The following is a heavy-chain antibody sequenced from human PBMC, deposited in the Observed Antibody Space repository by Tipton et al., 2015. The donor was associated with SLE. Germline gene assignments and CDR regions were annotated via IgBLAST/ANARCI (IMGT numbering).Heavy chain of an antibody. Sequence: TLSLTCTVSGGSISSYYWSWIRQPPGKGLEWIGYIYYSGSTNYNPSIKSRVTISVDTSKNPFSLRLSSVTAADTAVYYCASVVAAAGTAFDIWGQGTRVAVSS. CDR1: GGSISSYY. CDR3: ASVVAAAGTAFDI. J-gene: IGHJ3*02. V-gene: IGHV4-59*01. D-gene: IGHD6-13*01. CDR2: IYYSGST.